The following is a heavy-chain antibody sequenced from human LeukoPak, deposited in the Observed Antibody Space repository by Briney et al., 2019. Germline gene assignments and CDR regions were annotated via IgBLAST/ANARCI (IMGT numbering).Heavy chain of an antibody. CDR3: ARRIGIAVAPVP. CDR2: MNPNSGNT. D-gene: IGHD6-19*01. V-gene: IGHV1-8*01. CDR1: GYTFTSYD. J-gene: IGHJ5*02. Sequence: ASVKVSCKPSGYTFTSYDINWVRQATGQGLEWMGWMNPNSGNTGYAQKFQGRVTMTRNTSISTAYMELSSLRSEDTAVYYCARRIGIAVAPVPWGQGTLVTVSS.